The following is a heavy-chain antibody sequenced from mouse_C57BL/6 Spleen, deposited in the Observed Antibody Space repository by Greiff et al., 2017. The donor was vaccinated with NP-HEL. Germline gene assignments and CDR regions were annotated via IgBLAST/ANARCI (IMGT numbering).Heavy chain of an antibody. D-gene: IGHD4-1*01. Sequence: VQLQQPGAELVKPGASVKLSCKASGYTFTSYWMQWVKQRPGQGLEWIGEIDPSDSYTNYNQKFKGKATLTVDTSSSTAYMQLSSLTSEDSAVYYCARYGTAWFAYWGQGTLVTVSA. CDR1: GYTFTSYW. V-gene: IGHV1-50*01. J-gene: IGHJ3*01. CDR2: IDPSDSYT. CDR3: ARYGTAWFAY.